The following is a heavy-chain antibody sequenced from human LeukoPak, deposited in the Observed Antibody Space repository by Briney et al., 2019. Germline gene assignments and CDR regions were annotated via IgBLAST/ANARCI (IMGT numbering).Heavy chain of an antibody. CDR1: GFTFDDYG. J-gene: IGHJ4*02. CDR2: INWNGGST. Sequence: GGSLRLSCAASGFTFDDYGMSWVRQAPGKGLEWVSGINWNGGSTGYADSVKGRFTISRDNAKNSLYLQMNSLRAEDTALYYCARTRDDITIFGVVIIPTYFDYWGQGTLVTVSS. CDR3: ARTRDDITIFGVVIIPTYFDY. D-gene: IGHD3-3*01. V-gene: IGHV3-20*04.